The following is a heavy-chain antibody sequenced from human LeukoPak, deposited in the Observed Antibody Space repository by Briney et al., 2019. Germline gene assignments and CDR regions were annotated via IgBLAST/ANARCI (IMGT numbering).Heavy chain of an antibody. Sequence: GGSLRLSCAASGFTVSSNYMSWVRQAPGKGLEWVSVIYSGGTTYYADSVKGRFTLSRDNSKNMLYLQMNSLRAEDTAVYYCAGMSMAARYYYYYMDVWGKGTTVTVSS. D-gene: IGHD6-6*01. CDR1: GFTVSSNY. CDR3: AGMSMAARYYYYYMDV. V-gene: IGHV3-53*01. CDR2: IYSGGTT. J-gene: IGHJ6*03.